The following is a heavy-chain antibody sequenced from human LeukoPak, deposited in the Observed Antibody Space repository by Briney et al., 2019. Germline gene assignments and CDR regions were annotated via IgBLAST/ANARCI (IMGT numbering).Heavy chain of an antibody. D-gene: IGHD3-22*01. CDR1: GGSISSSNW. J-gene: IGHJ4*02. V-gene: IGHV4-4*02. CDR3: ARDGRYYDSSGYIRGFDY. Sequence: SGTLSLTCAVSGGSISSSNWWSWVRQPPGKGLEWIGEIYHSGSTNYNPSLKSRVTISVDKSKNQFSLKLSSVTAADTAVYYCARDGRYYDSSGYIRGFDYWGQGTLVTVSS. CDR2: IYHSGST.